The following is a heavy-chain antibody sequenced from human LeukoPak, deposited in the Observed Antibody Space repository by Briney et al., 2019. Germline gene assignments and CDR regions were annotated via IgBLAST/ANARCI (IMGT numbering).Heavy chain of an antibody. V-gene: IGHV4-59*01. D-gene: IGHD3-10*01. CDR1: GGSISSYY. Sequence: SETLSLTRTVSGGSISSYYWSWIRQPPGKGLEWIGYIYYSGTTNYNPSLKSRVTISVDTSKNQFSLKLTSVTAADTAVYCCAGGSGLPHFDYWGKGPLVTVSS. J-gene: IGHJ4*02. CDR2: IYYSGTT. CDR3: AGGSGLPHFDY.